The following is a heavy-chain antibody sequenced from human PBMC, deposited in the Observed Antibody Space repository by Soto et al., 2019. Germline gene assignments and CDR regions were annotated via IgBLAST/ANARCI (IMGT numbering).Heavy chain of an antibody. D-gene: IGHD5-12*01. CDR1: GDSITSDTW. Sequence: QVQLQESGPGLVKPSGTLSLTCSVSGDSITSDTWWSWVRQSPGKGLEWIGEIYHSGRTHYNPSLKRRVIISVDTSKNDFSLTLSSVTAADTAVYYCTANGYYSLDYWGQGSLVTVSS. J-gene: IGHJ4*02. V-gene: IGHV4-4*02. CDR2: IYHSGRT. CDR3: TANGYYSLDY.